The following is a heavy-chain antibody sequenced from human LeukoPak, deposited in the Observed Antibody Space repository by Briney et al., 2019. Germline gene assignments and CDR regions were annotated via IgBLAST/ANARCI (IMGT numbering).Heavy chain of an antibody. CDR2: IKQDGSEK. CDR3: ARARYCSSTSCYLDY. V-gene: IGHV3-7*01. CDR1: GFTFSSYW. D-gene: IGHD2-2*01. Sequence: GGSLRLSCAASGFTFSSYWMGWVRQAPGKGLEWVANIKQDGSEKYYVDSVKGRFTISRDNARNSLYLQMNSLRAEDAAVYYCARARYCSSTSCYLDYWGQGTLVTVSS. J-gene: IGHJ4*02.